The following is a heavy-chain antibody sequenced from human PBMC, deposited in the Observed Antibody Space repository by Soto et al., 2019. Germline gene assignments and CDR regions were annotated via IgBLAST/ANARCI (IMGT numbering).Heavy chain of an antibody. J-gene: IGHJ4*02. CDR3: AKDSAIVVVVAAVDY. V-gene: IGHV3-30*18. CDR2: ISYDGSNK. CDR1: GFTFSSYG. D-gene: IGHD2-15*01. Sequence: QVQLVESGGGVVQPGRSLRLSCAASGFTFSSYGMHWVRQAPGKGLEWVAVISYDGSNKYYADSVKGRFTISRDNSKNTLYLQMNSLRAEDTAVYYCAKDSAIVVVVAAVDYWGQGTLVTVS.